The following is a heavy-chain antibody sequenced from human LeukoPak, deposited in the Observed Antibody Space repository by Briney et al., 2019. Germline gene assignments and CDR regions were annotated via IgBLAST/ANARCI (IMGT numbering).Heavy chain of an antibody. CDR2: ISSSSSTI. J-gene: IGHJ5*02. CDR1: GFTFSSYS. Sequence: PGGSLRLSCAASGFTFSSYSMNWVRQAPGKGLEWVSYISSSSSTIYYADSVKGRFTISRDNAKNSLYLQMNSLRAEDTAVYYCARDLGKGWFDPWGQGTLVTVSS. CDR3: ARDLGKGWFDP. V-gene: IGHV3-48*01.